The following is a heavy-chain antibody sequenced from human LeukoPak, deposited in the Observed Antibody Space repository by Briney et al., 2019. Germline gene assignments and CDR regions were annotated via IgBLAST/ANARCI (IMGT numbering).Heavy chain of an antibody. CDR2: ISTNGGST. V-gene: IGHV3-64*01. CDR1: GFTFSSYA. Sequence: HTGGSLRLSCAASGFTFSSYAMHWVRQAPGKGLEYVSGISTNGGSTYYANSVKGRFTISRDNAKNSLYLQMNSLRAEDTAVYYCARVPARDSYFDYWGQGTLVTVSS. D-gene: IGHD5-24*01. J-gene: IGHJ4*02. CDR3: ARVPARDSYFDY.